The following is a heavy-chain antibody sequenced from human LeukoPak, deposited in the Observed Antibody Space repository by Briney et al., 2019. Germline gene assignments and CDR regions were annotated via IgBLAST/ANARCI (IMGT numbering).Heavy chain of an antibody. J-gene: IGHJ4*02. CDR3: AKTQGYYDY. V-gene: IGHV3-23*01. CDR1: GFTFSNYA. D-gene: IGHD2-15*01. Sequence: GGSLRLSCAASGFTFSNYAMSWVRQAPGKGLDWVSVIIGSGGTTYYADSVKGRFTISRDSSKNMLYLQMNSLRAEDTAVYYCAKTQGYYDYWGQGTLVTVSS. CDR2: IIGSGGTT.